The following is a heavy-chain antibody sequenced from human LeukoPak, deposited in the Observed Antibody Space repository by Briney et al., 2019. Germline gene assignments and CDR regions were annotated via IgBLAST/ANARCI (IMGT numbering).Heavy chain of an antibody. D-gene: IGHD6-13*01. CDR1: GGSISSYY. Sequence: SETLSLTCTVSGGSISSYYWSWLRQPPGKGLEWIGYIYYSGSTNYNPSLKSRVTISVDTSKNQFSLKLSSVTAADTAVYYCASSIAAAGNFDYWGQGTLVTVSS. J-gene: IGHJ4*02. CDR2: IYYSGST. CDR3: ASSIAAAGNFDY. V-gene: IGHV4-59*01.